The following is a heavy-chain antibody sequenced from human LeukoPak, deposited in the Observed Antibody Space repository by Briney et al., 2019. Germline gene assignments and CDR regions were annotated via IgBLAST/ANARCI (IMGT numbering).Heavy chain of an antibody. CDR2: ISGSGGST. CDR1: GCTFSSYA. Sequence: GGSLRLSWAASGCTFSSYAMSWVRKARGKGVEWVSAISGSGGSTYYADSVKGRFTISRDISKNTLYLQMNSLRAEDTAVYYCGRDLSGYRGFDYWGQGTLVTVSS. CDR3: GRDLSGYRGFDY. J-gene: IGHJ4*02. D-gene: IGHD5-18*01. V-gene: IGHV3-23*01.